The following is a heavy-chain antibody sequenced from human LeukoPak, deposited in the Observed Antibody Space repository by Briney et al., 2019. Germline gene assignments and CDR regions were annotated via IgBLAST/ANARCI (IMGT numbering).Heavy chain of an antibody. V-gene: IGHV1-24*01. J-gene: IGHJ5*02. D-gene: IGHD2-2*02. Sequence: ASVKVSCKVSGYTLTELSMHWVRQAPGKGLEWMGGFDPEDGETIYAQKFQGRVTMTEDTSTDTAYMELNSLRSEDTAVYYCATGLEDIVVVPAAIAPTWGQGTLVTVSS. CDR1: GYTLTELS. CDR2: FDPEDGET. CDR3: ATGLEDIVVVPAAIAPT.